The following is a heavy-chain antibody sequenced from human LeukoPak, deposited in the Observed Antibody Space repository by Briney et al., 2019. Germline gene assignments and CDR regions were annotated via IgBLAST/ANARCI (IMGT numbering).Heavy chain of an antibody. CDR2: IIPIFGTT. CDR1: GGTFSSYA. D-gene: IGHD6-13*01. V-gene: IGHV1-69*13. Sequence: SVKVSCKASGGTFSSYAISWVRQAPGQGLEWMGEIIPIFGTTSYAQKFQGRVTITADESTSTAYMELSSLRSEDTAVYYCAREPGYSSSRWYNWFDPWGQGTLVTVSS. J-gene: IGHJ5*02. CDR3: AREPGYSSSRWYNWFDP.